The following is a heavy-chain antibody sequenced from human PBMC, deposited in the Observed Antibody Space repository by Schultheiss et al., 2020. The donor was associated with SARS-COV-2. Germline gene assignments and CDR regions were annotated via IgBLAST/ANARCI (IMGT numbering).Heavy chain of an antibody. V-gene: IGHV3-64*04. J-gene: IGHJ4*02. CDR1: GFTFSSYW. D-gene: IGHD3-3*01. CDR3: ARAELYYDFWSGYYAGLDY. Sequence: GGSLRLSCAASGFTFSSYWMHWVRQAPGKGLEYVSAISSNGGSTYYADSVKGRFTISRDNSKNTLYLQMNSLRAEDTAVYYCARAELYYDFWSGYYAGLDYWGQGTLVTVSS. CDR2: ISSNGGST.